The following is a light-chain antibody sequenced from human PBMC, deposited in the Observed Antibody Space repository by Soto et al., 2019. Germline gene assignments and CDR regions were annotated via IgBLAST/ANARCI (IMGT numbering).Light chain of an antibody. V-gene: IGLV2-14*03. J-gene: IGLJ2*01. CDR2: DVR. CDR3: SSYSSSDTLV. CDR1: SSDVCGHNF. Sequence: QSVLTQPASVSGSPGQSITISCTGTSSDVCGHNFVSWYQQHPGRAPKLMIYDVRNRPSGVSNRFSGSKSANTASLVISGLQAEDEADYYCSSYSSSDTLVFGGGTKLTVL.